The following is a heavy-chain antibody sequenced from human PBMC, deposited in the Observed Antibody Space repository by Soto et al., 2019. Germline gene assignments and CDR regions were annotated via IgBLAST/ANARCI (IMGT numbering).Heavy chain of an antibody. CDR2: INMDGTKT. J-gene: IGHJ5*02. Sequence: GGSLRLSCVASEFTFSKYWMHWVRQAPGKGLVWVSRINMDGTKTAYADSVKGRFTVSRDNANNTPYLQMNSLGVEDTAVYYCARDYYYDSRSSSVNWFDPWGQGTLVTVSS. CDR1: EFTFSKYW. V-gene: IGHV3-74*01. CDR3: ARDYYYDSRSSSVNWFDP. D-gene: IGHD3-22*01.